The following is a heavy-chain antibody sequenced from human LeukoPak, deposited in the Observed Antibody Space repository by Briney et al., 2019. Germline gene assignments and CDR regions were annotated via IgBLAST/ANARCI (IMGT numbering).Heavy chain of an antibody. D-gene: IGHD4-23*01. CDR3: ARVSWAIQIYGGNSEWFDP. CDR1: GGSISSSSYY. CDR2: IYTSGST. J-gene: IGHJ5*02. V-gene: IGHV4-61*02. Sequence: PSETLSLTCTVSGGSISSSSYYWSWIRQPAGKGLEWIGRIYTSGSTNYNPSLKSRVTMSVDTSKNQFSLRLSSVTAADTAVYYCARVSWAIQIYGGNSEWFDPWGQGTLVTVSS.